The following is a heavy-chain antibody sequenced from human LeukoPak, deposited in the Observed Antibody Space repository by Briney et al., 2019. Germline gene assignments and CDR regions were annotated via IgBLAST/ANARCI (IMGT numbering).Heavy chain of an antibody. CDR1: GYSISSGYY. D-gene: IGHD2-15*01. V-gene: IGHV4-38-2*01. CDR2: IYRSGST. J-gene: IGHJ4*02. Sequence: SETLSLTCAVSGYSISSGYYWGWIRQPPGKGLEWIGSIYRSGSTYYSPSLKRRVTISVDTSKNQFSLKLNSVTAADTAVYYCARSPRASYCSGGSCYFDYWGQGTLVTVSS. CDR3: ARSPRASYCSGGSCYFDY.